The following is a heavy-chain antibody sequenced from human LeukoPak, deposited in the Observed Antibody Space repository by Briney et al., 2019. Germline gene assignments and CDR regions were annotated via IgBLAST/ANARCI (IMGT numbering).Heavy chain of an antibody. J-gene: IGHJ3*02. V-gene: IGHV3-30-3*01. D-gene: IGHD3-16*01. Sequence: GGSLGLSCAASGFTFSTYSMHWVRQAPGKGLEWVAVISSDGSNKYYADSVKGRFTISRDNSKNTLYLQMNSLRAEDTAVYYCARESAQGAAFDIWGQGTMVTVSS. CDR3: ARESAQGAAFDI. CDR2: ISSDGSNK. CDR1: GFTFSTYS.